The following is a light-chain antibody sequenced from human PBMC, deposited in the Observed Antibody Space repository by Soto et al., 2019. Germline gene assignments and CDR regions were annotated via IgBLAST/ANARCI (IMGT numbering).Light chain of an antibody. Sequence: EIVMTQSPATLSVSPGERATLSCRASQSVSSNLAWYQQKPGHAPRLLIYGASTRATGIPARFSGSGSGTEFPLTISSLQSEDFAVYYCQQYNNWPPTFGQGTKLEIK. CDR2: GAS. J-gene: IGKJ2*01. CDR1: QSVSSN. V-gene: IGKV3-15*01. CDR3: QQYNNWPPT.